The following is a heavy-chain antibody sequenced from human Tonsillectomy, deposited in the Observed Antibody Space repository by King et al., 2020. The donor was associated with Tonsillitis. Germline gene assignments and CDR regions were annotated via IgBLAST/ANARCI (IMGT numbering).Heavy chain of an antibody. CDR1: GYSFTSYW. V-gene: IGHV5-51*01. Sequence: QLVQSGAEVKKPGESLKISCKGSGYSFTSYWIGWVRQMPGQGLEWMGSIYPGDSDTRYSPSFQGQVTISAAKSISTAYLQWSSLKASDTAMYYCARRSLRGDVTIYFDYWGQGTLVTVSS. J-gene: IGHJ4*02. D-gene: IGHD1-14*01. CDR2: IYPGDSDT. CDR3: ARRSLRGDVTIYFDY.